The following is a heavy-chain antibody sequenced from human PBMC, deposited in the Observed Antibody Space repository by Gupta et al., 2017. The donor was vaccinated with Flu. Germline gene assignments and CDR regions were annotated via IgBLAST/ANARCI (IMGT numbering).Heavy chain of an antibody. Sequence: EVQLVESGGGLVKPGGSLRLSCAASGFTFSNYNMHWVRQAPGKGREWRSSISNGGSYIYYADSVKGRFTISRDNAQNSLYLQMNSLRAEDTAVYYCARPQLEHPYYYSAMDVWGQGTTVTVSS. J-gene: IGHJ6*02. CDR1: GFTFSNYN. D-gene: IGHD1-1*01. CDR3: ARPQLEHPYYYSAMDV. CDR2: ISNGGSYI. V-gene: IGHV3-21*01.